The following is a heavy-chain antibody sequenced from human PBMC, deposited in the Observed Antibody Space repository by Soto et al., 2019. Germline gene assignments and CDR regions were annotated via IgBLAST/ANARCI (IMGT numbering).Heavy chain of an antibody. Sequence: ASVKVSCKASGYTFTDYYMHWVRQAPGQGFEWVGGINPESGNPKYVPKFQGRVTVTRDTSTSTAYMELNRLTSDDTAVYYCARRKERSGPHYFDYWGQGSQVTVSS. D-gene: IGHD6-25*01. CDR1: GYTFTDYY. CDR2: INPESGNP. J-gene: IGHJ4*02. CDR3: ARRKERSGPHYFDY. V-gene: IGHV1-2*02.